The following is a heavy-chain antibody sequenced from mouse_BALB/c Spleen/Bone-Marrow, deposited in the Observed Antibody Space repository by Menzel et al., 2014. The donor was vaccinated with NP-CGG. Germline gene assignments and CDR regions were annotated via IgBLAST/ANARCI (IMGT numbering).Heavy chain of an antibody. CDR3: ARWRARAMFRFAY. CDR2: IDPSDSYT. Sequence: VKLQESGAELVKPGASVKLSCKASGYTFTSYWMHWVKQRPGQGLEWIGEIDPSDSYTNYNQKFKGKATLTADKSSSTAYMQLSNLTSEDSAVYYCARWRARAMFRFAYWGQGTLVTVSA. CDR1: GYTFTSYW. J-gene: IGHJ3*01. D-gene: IGHD3-1*01. V-gene: IGHV1-69*02.